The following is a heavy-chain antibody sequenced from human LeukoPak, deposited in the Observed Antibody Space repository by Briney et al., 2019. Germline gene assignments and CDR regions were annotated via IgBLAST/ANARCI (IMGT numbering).Heavy chain of an antibody. Sequence: GGSLRLSCAAPGFAFSSFAMSWVRQAPGKGLEWVSAISGSGGSTYYADSVKGRFTISRDNSKNTLYLQMNSLRAEDTAVYYCAKHDYGVPNWFDPWGQGTLVTVSS. J-gene: IGHJ5*02. V-gene: IGHV3-23*01. CDR3: AKHDYGVPNWFDP. CDR1: GFAFSSFA. CDR2: ISGSGGST. D-gene: IGHD4-17*01.